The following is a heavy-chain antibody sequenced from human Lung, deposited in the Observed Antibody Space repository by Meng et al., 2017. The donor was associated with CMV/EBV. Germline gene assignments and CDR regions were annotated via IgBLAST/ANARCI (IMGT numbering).Heavy chain of an antibody. V-gene: IGHV1-18*01. Sequence: ASVXVSCKASGYTFTSYGISWVRQAPGQGLEWMGWISAYNGNTNYAQKLQGRVNMTTDTSTSTAYMELRSLRSDDTAVYYWARVRYYDFWSGYFNGMDVWXQGTTVTVSS. CDR2: ISAYNGNT. J-gene: IGHJ6*02. D-gene: IGHD3-3*01. CDR1: GYTFTSYG. CDR3: ARVRYYDFWSGYFNGMDV.